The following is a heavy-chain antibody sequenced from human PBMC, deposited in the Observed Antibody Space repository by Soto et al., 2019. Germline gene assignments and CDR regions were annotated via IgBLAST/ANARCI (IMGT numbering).Heavy chain of an antibody. CDR2: TYYSGTI. Sequence: QLQLQESGPGLVKPSETLSLTCTVSGGPIRSSKYYWGWIRQPPGKGLEWIGNTYYSGTIHYNPSLKSRVTTSMDTSKNQFSLRVNSVTAADTAVYYCARLRGDYYFYYYMDVWGKGTTVTVSS. CDR1: GGPIRSSKYY. V-gene: IGHV4-39*01. J-gene: IGHJ6*03. CDR3: ARLRGDYYFYYYMDV. D-gene: IGHD5-12*01.